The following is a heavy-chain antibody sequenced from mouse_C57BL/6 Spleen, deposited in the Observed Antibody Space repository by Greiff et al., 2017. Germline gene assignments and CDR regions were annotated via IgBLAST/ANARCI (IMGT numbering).Heavy chain of an antibody. V-gene: IGHV1-50*01. CDR3: ARSSITTVVATPAY. J-gene: IGHJ3*01. Sequence: QVQLQQPGAELVKPGASVKLSCKASGYTFTSYWMQWVKQRPGQGLEWIGEIDPSDSHTNYNQKFKGKATLTVDTSSSTAYMQLSSLTSEDSAVYYCARSSITTVVATPAYWGQGTLVTVSA. CDR2: IDPSDSHT. CDR1: GYTFTSYW. D-gene: IGHD1-1*01.